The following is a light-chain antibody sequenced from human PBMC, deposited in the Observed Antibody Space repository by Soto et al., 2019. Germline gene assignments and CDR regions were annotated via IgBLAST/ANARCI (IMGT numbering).Light chain of an antibody. Sequence: DIQMTQSPSSLSASVGDRVTITCRASQSISGYLNWYQQKPGKAPKLLISAASSLQSGVPSRFSGSGSGTDVTLTISSLQPEDFATYYCQQSYSTPRTFGPGTKVDIK. CDR3: QQSYSTPRT. CDR2: AAS. J-gene: IGKJ3*01. CDR1: QSISGY. V-gene: IGKV1-39*01.